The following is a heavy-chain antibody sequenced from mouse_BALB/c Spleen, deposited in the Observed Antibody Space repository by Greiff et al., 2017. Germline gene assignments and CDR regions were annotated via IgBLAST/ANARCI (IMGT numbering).Heavy chain of an antibody. J-gene: IGHJ2*01. Sequence: EVKLQESGPGLVKPSQSLSLTCSVTGYSITSGYYWNWIRQFPGNKLEWMGYISYDGSNIYNPSLKNRISITRDTSKNQFFLKLNSVTTEDTATYYCARCTYDYDRYYFDYWGQGTTLTVSS. CDR1: GYSITSGYY. V-gene: IGHV3-6*02. CDR2: ISYDGSN. CDR3: ARCTYDYDRYYFDY. D-gene: IGHD2-4*01.